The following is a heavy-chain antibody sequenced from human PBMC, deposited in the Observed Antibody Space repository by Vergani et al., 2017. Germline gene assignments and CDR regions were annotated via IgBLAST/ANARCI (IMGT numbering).Heavy chain of an antibody. D-gene: IGHD5-18*01. Sequence: QVQLVQSGAEVKKPGSSVKVSCKASGGTFSSYAISWVRQAPGQGLEWVGGIIPIFGTANYAQKFQGRVTITADESTSTAYMELRSLRSEDTAVYYCARDELGSYGLFDYWGQGTLVTVSS. CDR2: IIPIFGTA. CDR3: ARDELGSYGLFDY. J-gene: IGHJ4*02. CDR1: GGTFSSYA. V-gene: IGHV1-69*01.